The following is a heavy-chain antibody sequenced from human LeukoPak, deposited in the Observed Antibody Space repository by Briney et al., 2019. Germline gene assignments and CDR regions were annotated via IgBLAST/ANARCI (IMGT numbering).Heavy chain of an antibody. CDR2: ISSSGSTI. Sequence: GGSLRLSCAASGFTFSSYAMSGVRQAPGKGLEWVSYISSSGSTIYYADSVKGRFTISRDNAKNSLYLQMNSLRAEDTAVYYCAKDVAAVYYDFWSGYSGWGQGTLVTVSS. J-gene: IGHJ4*02. D-gene: IGHD3-3*01. CDR1: GFTFSSYA. CDR3: AKDVAAVYYDFWSGYSG. V-gene: IGHV3-48*04.